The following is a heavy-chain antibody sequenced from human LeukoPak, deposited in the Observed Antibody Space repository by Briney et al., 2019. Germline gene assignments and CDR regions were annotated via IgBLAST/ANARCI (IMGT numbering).Heavy chain of an antibody. CDR2: IYYSGST. J-gene: IGHJ4*02. CDR3: ARPSYSYGADY. CDR1: GGSISSSSYY. V-gene: IGHV4-39*01. D-gene: IGHD5-18*01. Sequence: SETLSLTCTVSGGSISSSSYYWGWIRQPPGKGLEWIGSIYYSGSTYYNPSLKSRVTISVDTSKNQFSLKLSSVTAADTAVYYCARPSYSYGADYWGQGTLVTVSS.